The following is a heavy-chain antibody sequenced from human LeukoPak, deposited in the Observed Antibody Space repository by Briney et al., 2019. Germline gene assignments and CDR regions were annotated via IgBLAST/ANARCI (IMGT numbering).Heavy chain of an antibody. CDR2: IYYSGST. CDR1: GGSISSYY. V-gene: IGHV4-59*08. CDR3: ARHSKFYCSSTSCSFDY. J-gene: IGHJ4*02. Sequence: ETLSLTCTVSGGSISSYYWSWLRQPPGKGLEWIGYIYYSGSTNYNPSLKSRVTMSVETSKNQFSLKLSSVTAADTAVYYCARHSKFYCSSTSCSFDYWGQGTLVTVSS. D-gene: IGHD2-2*01.